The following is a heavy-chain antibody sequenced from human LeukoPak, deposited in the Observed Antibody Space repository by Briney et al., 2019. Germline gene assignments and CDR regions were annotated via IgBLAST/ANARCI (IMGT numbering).Heavy chain of an antibody. V-gene: IGHV4-61*02. J-gene: IGHJ4*02. CDR2: IYTSEST. CDR1: VGSISSSNYY. D-gene: IGHD3-10*01. CDR3: ARGLWFGDENPPYFDY. Sequence: PSQTLSLTCSVSVGSISSSNYYWSWIRQPAGKGLEWIGRIYTSESTNYNPSLKSRVTISVDTSRNQFSLKLSSVTAADAAVYYCARGLWFGDENPPYFDYWGQGILVTVSS.